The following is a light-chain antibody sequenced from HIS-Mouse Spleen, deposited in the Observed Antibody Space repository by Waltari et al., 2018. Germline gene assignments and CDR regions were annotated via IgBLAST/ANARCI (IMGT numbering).Light chain of an antibody. V-gene: IGLV3-10*01. CDR2: EDS. J-gene: IGLJ2*01. CDR3: YSTDSSGNHRV. CDR1: ALPKKY. Sequence: SYELTQPPSVSVSPGQTARITCPGDALPKKYAYWYQQKSGQAPVLVIYEDSKRPSGVPGRCSGSSSGTMATVTISGAQVEDEADYYCYSTDSSGNHRVFGGGTKLTVL.